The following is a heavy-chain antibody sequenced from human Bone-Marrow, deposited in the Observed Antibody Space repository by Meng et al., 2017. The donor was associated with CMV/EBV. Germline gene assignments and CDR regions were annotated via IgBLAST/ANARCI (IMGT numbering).Heavy chain of an antibody. Sequence: SETLSLTCTVSGGSISSYFWSWIRQPPGKGLEWLGYVDNSGNTNYSPSLKSRVTIPLDPSKNQFSLNLTSVTVADTAVYFCARDGLQWFDPWGQGTLVTVSS. CDR2: VDNSGNT. CDR3: ARDGLQWFDP. D-gene: IGHD4-11*01. J-gene: IGHJ5*02. CDR1: GGSISSYF. V-gene: IGHV4-59*01.